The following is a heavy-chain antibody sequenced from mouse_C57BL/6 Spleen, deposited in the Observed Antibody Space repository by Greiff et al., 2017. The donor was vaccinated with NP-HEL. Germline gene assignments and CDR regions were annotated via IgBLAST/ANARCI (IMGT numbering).Heavy chain of an antibody. D-gene: IGHD1-1*01. CDR3: ARGGITTVVPTGDAMDY. Sequence: EVQLQQSGPELVKPGASVKISCKASGYTFTDYYMNWVKQSHGKSLEWIGDINPNNGGTSYNQKFKGKATLTVDKSSSTAYMELRSLTSEDSAVYYCARGGITTVVPTGDAMDYWGQGTSVTVSS. J-gene: IGHJ4*01. CDR1: GYTFTDYY. CDR2: INPNNGGT. V-gene: IGHV1-26*01.